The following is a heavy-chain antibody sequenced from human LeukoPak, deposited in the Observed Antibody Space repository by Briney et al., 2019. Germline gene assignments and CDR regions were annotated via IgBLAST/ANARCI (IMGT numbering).Heavy chain of an antibody. Sequence: GASVKVSCKASGGTFSSYAISWVRQAPGQGLEWMGGIIPIFGTANYAQKFQGRVTITADESTSTAYMELSSLRAEDTAVYYCANGKDVVDTAKDYWGQGTLVTVSS. D-gene: IGHD5-18*01. J-gene: IGHJ4*02. CDR1: GGTFSSYA. V-gene: IGHV1-69*13. CDR3: ANGKDVVDTAKDY. CDR2: IIPIFGTA.